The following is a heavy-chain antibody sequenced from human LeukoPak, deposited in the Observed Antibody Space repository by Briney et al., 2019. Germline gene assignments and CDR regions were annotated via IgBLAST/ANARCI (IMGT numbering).Heavy chain of an antibody. J-gene: IGHJ4*02. D-gene: IGHD4-17*01. CDR3: ASGLRSTGRSGNYFDY. Sequence: SQSLSLTCTVSGDSISSGDHYWTLIRQPAGKGLEWIGRIYASGRTVHNPSLKSRITISSDPSKNHFSLELSSVTAADTAIYFCASGLRSTGRSGNYFDYWGPGTLVAVSS. V-gene: IGHV4-61*02. CDR1: GDSISSGDHY. CDR2: IYASGRT.